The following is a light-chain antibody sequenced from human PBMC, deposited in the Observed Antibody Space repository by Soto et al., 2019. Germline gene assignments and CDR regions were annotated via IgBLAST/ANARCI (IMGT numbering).Light chain of an antibody. CDR2: GNS. CDR3: QSYDSSLSGYV. CDR1: SSNIGAGYD. Sequence: QLVLTQPPSVSGAPGQRVTISCTGSSSNIGAGYDVHWYQQLPGTAPKLLIYGNSNRPSGVPDRFSGSKSGTSASLAITGLQAEDEADYYCQSYDSSLSGYVFGTGTTLTVL. J-gene: IGLJ1*01. V-gene: IGLV1-40*01.